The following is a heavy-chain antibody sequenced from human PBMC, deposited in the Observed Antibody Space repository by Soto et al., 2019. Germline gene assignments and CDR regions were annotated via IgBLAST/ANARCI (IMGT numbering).Heavy chain of an antibody. CDR2: IYYSGST. V-gene: IGHV4-59*01. Sequence: SETLSLTCTVSGGSISSYYWSWIRQPPGKRLEWIGYIYYSGSTNYNPSLKSRVTISVDTSKNQFSLKLSSVTAADTAVYYCASLSYDSSYDYWGQGTLVTVSS. CDR1: GGSISSYY. D-gene: IGHD3-22*01. J-gene: IGHJ4*02. CDR3: ASLSYDSSYDY.